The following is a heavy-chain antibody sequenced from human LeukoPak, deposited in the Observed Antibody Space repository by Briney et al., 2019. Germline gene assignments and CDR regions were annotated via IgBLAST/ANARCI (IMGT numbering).Heavy chain of an antibody. CDR3: ARAHRPTIFGVANPNDY. CDR2: INWNGGST. CDR1: GFTVSSNY. D-gene: IGHD3-3*01. J-gene: IGHJ4*02. V-gene: IGHV3-20*04. Sequence: PGGSLRLSCAASGFTVSSNYMSWVRQAPGKGLEWVSGINWNGGSTGYAVSVKGRFTISRDNAKNSLYLQMNSLRAEDTALYYCARAHRPTIFGVANPNDYWGQGTLVTVSS.